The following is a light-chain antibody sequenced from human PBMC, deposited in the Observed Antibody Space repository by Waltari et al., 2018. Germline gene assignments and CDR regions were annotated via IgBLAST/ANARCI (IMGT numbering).Light chain of an antibody. CDR2: KAS. CDR3: QQYTIYPLT. CDR1: QSITDW. Sequence: DVQMTQSPATLFASVGDRVTITCRASQSITDWLAWYQQKPGKAPKLLIYKASTLESGVPSRFIGTRSGTEFTLTISNLQPDDFATYYCQQYTIYPLTFGGGTKVSI. V-gene: IGKV1-5*03. J-gene: IGKJ4*01.